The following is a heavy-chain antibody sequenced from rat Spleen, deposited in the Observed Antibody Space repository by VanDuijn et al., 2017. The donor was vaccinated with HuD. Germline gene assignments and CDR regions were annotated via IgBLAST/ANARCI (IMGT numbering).Heavy chain of an antibody. J-gene: IGHJ4*01. Sequence: QVQLKESGPGLVQPSQTLSLTCTVSGFSLNNYGVFWIRQPPGKGLEWMGGIWGDGSTDYNSVLKSRLSISRDTSKSQVFLKMNSLQTEDIGTYYCARDRFYTTYGIMDAWGQGASVTVSS. D-gene: IGHD1-2*01. CDR2: IWGDGST. CDR3: ARDRFYTTYGIMDA. V-gene: IGHV2-13*01. CDR1: GFSLNNYG.